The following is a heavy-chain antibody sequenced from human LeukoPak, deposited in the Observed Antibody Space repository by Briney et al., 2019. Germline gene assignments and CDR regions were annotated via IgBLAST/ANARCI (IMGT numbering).Heavy chain of an antibody. V-gene: IGHV3-33*06. D-gene: IGHD1-20*01. CDR3: AKASVAITGSLLHYFNY. CDR1: GFTFSSYG. J-gene: IGHJ4*02. Sequence: GGSLRLSCAASGFTFSSYGMHWVRQAPGKGLEWVAVIWYDGSNKYYADSVKGRFTISRDNSKNTLYLQMNSLRAEDTAVYYCAKASVAITGSLLHYFNYWGQGTLVTVSS. CDR2: IWYDGSNK.